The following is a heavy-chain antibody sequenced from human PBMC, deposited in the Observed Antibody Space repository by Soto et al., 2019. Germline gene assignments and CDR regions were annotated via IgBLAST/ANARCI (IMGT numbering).Heavy chain of an antibody. D-gene: IGHD2-21*01. CDR1: GFTFSNYW. V-gene: IGHV3-74*01. CDR2: INSDETIT. Sequence: VQLVASGGGLVQPGGSLRLSCAASGFTFSNYWMHWARQSPGKGLVWVSRINSDETITSYADSVKARFTIYRDNTKNKRYLQMSRLRVEDTALYYGGCFECGRTAVVPDMEENGYWCQGNLVTVSS. J-gene: IGHJ4*02. CDR3: GCFECGRTAVVPDMEENGY.